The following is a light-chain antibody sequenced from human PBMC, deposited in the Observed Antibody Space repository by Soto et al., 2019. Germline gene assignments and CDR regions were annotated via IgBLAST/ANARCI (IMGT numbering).Light chain of an antibody. CDR3: APWDDSLNGPV. V-gene: IGLV1-44*01. J-gene: IGLJ3*02. CDR2: SDN. CDR1: SSDIGSNT. Sequence: QPVLTQPPSVSGTPGQRVTISCSGSSSDIGSNTVNWYQQLPGSAPNLLIFSDNQRPSGVPDRFSGSKSGTSASLAISGLQSEDEAVYFCAPWDDSLNGPVFGGGTKLTVL.